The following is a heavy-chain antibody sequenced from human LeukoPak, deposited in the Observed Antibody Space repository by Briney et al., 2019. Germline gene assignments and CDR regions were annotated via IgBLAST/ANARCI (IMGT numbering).Heavy chain of an antibody. J-gene: IGHJ4*02. Sequence: GGTLSPSCTVSGFSISGHYMTWMRHPPGKGLEWISYITSSGRSTDYADSVKGRFIISRDNAMNLMFLQMSSLRVDDTAVYYCTRDPDYGDPDWGQGTLVTVSS. D-gene: IGHD2-21*01. CDR3: TRDPDYGDPD. CDR1: GFSISGHY. CDR2: ITSSGRST. V-gene: IGHV3-11*01.